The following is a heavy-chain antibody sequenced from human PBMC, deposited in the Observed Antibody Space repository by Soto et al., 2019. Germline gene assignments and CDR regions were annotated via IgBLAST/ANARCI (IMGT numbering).Heavy chain of an antibody. V-gene: IGHV3-23*01. CDR1: GFTFSIYA. Sequence: EVQLLESGGGLVQPGESLRLSCAASGFTFSIYAMMWVRQPPGKGQEWVAGMTGSGGDIRYADSVKGRFTISKDNSKNTLYLQITSLKAEDTAMYYCAKDAVYGDGLWLAANWGQGTLVTVSS. D-gene: IGHD2-21*02. J-gene: IGHJ4*02. CDR3: AKDAVYGDGLWLAAN. CDR2: MTGSGGDI.